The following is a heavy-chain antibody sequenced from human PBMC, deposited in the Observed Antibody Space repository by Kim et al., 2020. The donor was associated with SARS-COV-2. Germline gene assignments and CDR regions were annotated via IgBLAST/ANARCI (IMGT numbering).Heavy chain of an antibody. CDR2: IYYSGST. CDR3: ARLGESSWYISERFDY. J-gene: IGHJ4*02. V-gene: IGHV4-39*01. Sequence: SETLSLTCTVSGGSISSSSYYWGWIRQPPGKGLEWIGSIYYSGSTYYNPSLKSRVTISVDTSKNQFSLKLSSVTAADTAVYYCARLGESSWYISERFDYWGQGTLVTVSS. CDR1: GGSISSSSYY. D-gene: IGHD6-13*01.